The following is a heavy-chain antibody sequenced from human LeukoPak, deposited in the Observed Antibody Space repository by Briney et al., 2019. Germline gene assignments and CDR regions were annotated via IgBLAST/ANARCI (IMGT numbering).Heavy chain of an antibody. V-gene: IGHV1-58*01. Sequence: GASVKVSCKASGFTFTSSAVQWVRQARGQRLEWIGWIVVGSGNTNYAQKFQGRVTITADESTSTAYMELSSLRSEDTAVYYCARGGTNYYYYGMDVWGQGTTVTVSS. D-gene: IGHD1-7*01. CDR3: ARGGTNYYYYGMDV. CDR1: GFTFTSSA. J-gene: IGHJ6*02. CDR2: IVVGSGNT.